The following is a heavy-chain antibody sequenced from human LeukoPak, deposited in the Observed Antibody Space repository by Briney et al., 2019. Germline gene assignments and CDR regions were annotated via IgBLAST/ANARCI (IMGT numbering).Heavy chain of an antibody. CDR2: ISSSSSYI. V-gene: IGHV3-21*03. D-gene: IGHD2-15*01. J-gene: IGHJ4*02. CDR3: VKVKDMTSWAFDY. Sequence: GGSLRLSCAASGFTFSSYSMNWVRQAPGKGLEWVSSISSSSSYIYYADSVKGRFTISRDNAKNSLYLQMNSLKTEDTATYYCVKVKDMTSWAFDYWGQGTLVTVSP. CDR1: GFTFSSYS.